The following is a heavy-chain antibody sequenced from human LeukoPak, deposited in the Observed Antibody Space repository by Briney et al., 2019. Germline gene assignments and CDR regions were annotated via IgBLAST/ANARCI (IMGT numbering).Heavy chain of an antibody. CDR1: GGSISSSSYY. CDR3: ARDHYYGSGSYYNPNDAFDI. Sequence: NPSETLSLTCTVSGGSISSSSYYWGWIRQPPGKGLEWIGSIYYSGSTYYNPSLKSRVTISVDTSKNQFSLKLSSVTAADTAVYYCARDHYYGSGSYYNPNDAFDIWGQGTMVTVSS. V-gene: IGHV4-39*07. D-gene: IGHD3-10*01. CDR2: IYYSGST. J-gene: IGHJ3*02.